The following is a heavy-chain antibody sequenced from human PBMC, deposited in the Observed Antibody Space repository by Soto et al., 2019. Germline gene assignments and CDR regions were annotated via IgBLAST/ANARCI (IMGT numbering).Heavy chain of an antibody. D-gene: IGHD2-15*01. CDR1: GFSLSNARMG. CDR3: ARIVVVAATPYYYYYYGMDV. CDR2: IFSNDEK. V-gene: IGHV2-26*01. J-gene: IGHJ6*02. Sequence: QVTLKESGPVLVKPTETLTLTCTVSGFSLSNARMGVSWIRQPPGKALEWLAHIFSNDEKSYSTSLKSRLTISKDTSKSQVVLTMTNMDPVDTATYYCARIVVVAATPYYYYYYGMDVWGQGTTVTVSS.